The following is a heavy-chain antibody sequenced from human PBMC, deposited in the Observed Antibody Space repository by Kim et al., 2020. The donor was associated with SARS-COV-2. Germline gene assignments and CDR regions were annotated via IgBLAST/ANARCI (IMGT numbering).Heavy chain of an antibody. V-gene: IGHV5-51*01. Sequence: GESLKISCKGSGYSFTSYWIGWVRQMPGKGLEWMGIIYPGDSDTRYSPSFQGQVTISADKSISTAYLQWSSPKASDTAMYYCARPYGSGSYWSYFDYWGQGTLVTVSS. CDR2: IYPGDSDT. D-gene: IGHD3-10*01. J-gene: IGHJ4*02. CDR1: GYSFTSYW. CDR3: ARPYGSGSYWSYFDY.